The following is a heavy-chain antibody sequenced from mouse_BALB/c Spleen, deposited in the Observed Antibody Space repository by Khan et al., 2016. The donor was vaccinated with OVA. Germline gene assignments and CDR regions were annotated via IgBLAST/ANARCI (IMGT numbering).Heavy chain of an antibody. Sequence: EVQLQESGPGPVNPSQSLSLTCTVTGYSITSDYAWNWIRQFPGNKLEWMGYISYSGRTSYNPSLKSRISITRDTSKNQVFRQLNSVTTEDTATYFCARSVTITTVVATDFDYWGQGTTLTVSS. D-gene: IGHD1-1*01. V-gene: IGHV3-2*02. CDR3: ARSVTITTVVATDFDY. CDR2: ISYSGRT. CDR1: GYSITSDYA. J-gene: IGHJ2*01.